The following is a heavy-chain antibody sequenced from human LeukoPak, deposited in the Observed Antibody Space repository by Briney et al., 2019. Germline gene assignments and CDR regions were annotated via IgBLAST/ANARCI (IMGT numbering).Heavy chain of an antibody. J-gene: IGHJ4*02. CDR2: IYYSGST. V-gene: IGHV4-39*07. D-gene: IGHD7-27*01. CDR1: GGSISSSSYY. CDR3: ARDPPLNWGSPNYYFDY. Sequence: SETLSLTCTVSGGSISSSSYYWGWIRQPPGKGLEWIGSIYYSGSTYYNPSLKSRVTISVDTSKNQFSLKLSSVTAADTAVYYCARDPPLNWGSPNYYFDYWGQGTLVTVSS.